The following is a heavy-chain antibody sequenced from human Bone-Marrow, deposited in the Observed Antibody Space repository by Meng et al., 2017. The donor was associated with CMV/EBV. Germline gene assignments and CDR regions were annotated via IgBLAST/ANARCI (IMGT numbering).Heavy chain of an antibody. CDR1: GFTFSFYA. J-gene: IGHJ4*02. CDR2: IRDDGSNT. V-gene: IGHV3-30*02. D-gene: IGHD5-12*01. CDR3: ANRYSGYEDVWYFDY. Sequence: GESLKISCAASGFTFSFYAMTWVRQAPGKGLEWVAFIRDDGSNTYYADSVKGRFTISRDNSKNTVYLQMNSLRAEDTAVYYCANRYSGYEDVWYFDYWGQGTLVTVSS.